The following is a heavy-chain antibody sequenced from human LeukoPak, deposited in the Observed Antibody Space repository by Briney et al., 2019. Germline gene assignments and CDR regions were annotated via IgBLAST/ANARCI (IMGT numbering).Heavy chain of an antibody. CDR1: GFTFSSYA. V-gene: IGHV3-23*01. CDR3: AKGGDYYGSGSPFDS. Sequence: GGSLRLSGAASGFTFSSYAMSWVRQAPGKGLEWVSAISGSGGSTYYADSVKGRFTISRDNSKNTLYLQMNSLRAEDTAVYYCAKGGDYYGSGSPFDSWGQGTLVTVSS. CDR2: ISGSGGST. D-gene: IGHD3-10*01. J-gene: IGHJ4*02.